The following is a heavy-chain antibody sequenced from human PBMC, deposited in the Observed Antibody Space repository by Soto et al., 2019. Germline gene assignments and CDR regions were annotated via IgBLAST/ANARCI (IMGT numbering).Heavy chain of an antibody. V-gene: IGHV3-30-3*01. CDR1: GFTFSSYA. Sequence: PGGSLRLSCAASGFTFSSYAMHWVRQAPGKGLEWVAVISYDGSNKYYADSVKGRFTISRDNSKNTLYLQMNSLRPEDAAVYYCATEDMPAAGTTPHIWGQGTLVTVSS. D-gene: IGHD1-7*01. J-gene: IGHJ4*02. CDR3: ATEDMPAAGTTPHI. CDR2: ISYDGSNK.